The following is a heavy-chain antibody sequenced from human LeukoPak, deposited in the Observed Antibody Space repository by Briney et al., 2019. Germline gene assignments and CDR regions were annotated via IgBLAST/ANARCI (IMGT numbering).Heavy chain of an antibody. V-gene: IGHV3-48*02. CDR1: GFTFSSYW. CDR3: TRDAGYGDAVRWYFDL. CDR2: ISTSSTTI. J-gene: IGHJ2*01. Sequence: PGGSLRLSCAASGFTFSSYWMNWARQAPGKGLEWISHISTSSTTIYYADSVKGRFTISRDNAKNSLYLQMSSLGDEGTAIYYCTRDAGYGDAVRWYFDLWGRGTLVTVSS. D-gene: IGHD4-17*01.